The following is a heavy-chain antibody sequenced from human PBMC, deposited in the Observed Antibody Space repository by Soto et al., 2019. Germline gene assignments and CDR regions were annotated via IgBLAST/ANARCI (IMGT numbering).Heavy chain of an antibody. CDR1: GGPISSSSYY. CDR3: ASQTTDYYYYGMDV. Sequence: SSETLCLTCTVSGGPISSSSYYWGWIRQPPGKGLEWIGSIYYSGSTYYNPSLKSRVTISVDTSKNQFSLKLSSVTAADTAVYYCASQTTDYYYYGMDVWGQGTTVT. J-gene: IGHJ6*02. CDR2: IYYSGST. V-gene: IGHV4-39*01.